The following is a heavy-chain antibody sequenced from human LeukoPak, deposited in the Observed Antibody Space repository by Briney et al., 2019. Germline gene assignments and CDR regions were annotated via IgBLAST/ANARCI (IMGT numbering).Heavy chain of an antibody. D-gene: IGHD6-13*01. Sequence: GGSLRLSCAASGFTFSSYSMSWVRQAPGKGLEWVSGICCSGDKTYYADSVKGRFTISRDNSKNTVYLQMNSLRAEDTALYYCAKGPSSIAAAGTWFDPWGQGALVTVSS. CDR3: AKGPSSIAAAGTWFDP. J-gene: IGHJ5*02. CDR2: ICCSGDKT. CDR1: GFTFSSYS. V-gene: IGHV3-23*01.